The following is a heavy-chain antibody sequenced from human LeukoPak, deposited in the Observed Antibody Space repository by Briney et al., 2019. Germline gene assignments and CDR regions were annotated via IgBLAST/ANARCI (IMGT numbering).Heavy chain of an antibody. CDR1: EFSVSHNY. CDR3: AKAAANKVGATPLDY. D-gene: IGHD1-26*01. CDR2: ISGSGGDT. J-gene: IGHJ4*02. Sequence: GGSLRLSCAASEFSVSHNYMSWVRQAPGKGLEWVSAISGSGGDTYYAGSVKGRFTISRDFSKNTLYLQMNSLRAEDTAVYYCAKAAANKVGATPLDYWGQGTLVTVSS. V-gene: IGHV3-23*01.